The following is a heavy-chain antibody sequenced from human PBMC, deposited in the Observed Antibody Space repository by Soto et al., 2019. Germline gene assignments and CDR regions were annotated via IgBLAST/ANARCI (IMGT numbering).Heavy chain of an antibody. J-gene: IGHJ3*02. CDR3: AKDSGPTYDFWPHGAFDI. V-gene: IGHV3-30*18. Sequence: GGSLRLSCAASGFTFSSYGMHWVRQAPGKGLEWVAVISYDGSNKYYADSVKGRFTISRDNSKNTLYLQMNSLRAEDTAVYYCAKDSGPTYDFWPHGAFDIWGQGTMVTVSS. CDR1: GFTFSSYG. D-gene: IGHD3-3*01. CDR2: ISYDGSNK.